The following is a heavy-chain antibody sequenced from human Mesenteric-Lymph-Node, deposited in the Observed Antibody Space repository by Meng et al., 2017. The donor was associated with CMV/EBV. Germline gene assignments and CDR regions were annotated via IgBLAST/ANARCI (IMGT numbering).Heavy chain of an antibody. D-gene: IGHD5-12*01. Sequence: SCAASGFTFSNVWMSWVRQAPGKGLEWVGRIKSKTDGGTKDYAAPVKGRFTISRDDSKNTLYLQMNSLKTEDTAVYYCHRGYLQFLDYWGQGTLVTVSS. CDR3: HRGYLQFLDY. CDR1: GFTFSNVW. CDR2: IKSKTDGGTK. V-gene: IGHV3-15*01. J-gene: IGHJ4*02.